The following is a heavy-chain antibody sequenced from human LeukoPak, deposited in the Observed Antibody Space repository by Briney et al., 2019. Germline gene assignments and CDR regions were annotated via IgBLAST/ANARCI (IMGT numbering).Heavy chain of an antibody. V-gene: IGHV1-46*01. Sequence: GASVKVSCKASGYSFTSYHMHWVRQAPGQGLEWMGIINPSGGSTSYAQKFQGRVTMTRDTSTSTVYMELSSPRSEDTAVYYCATRGGYSSGWAYWGQGTLVTVSS. D-gene: IGHD6-19*01. J-gene: IGHJ4*02. CDR3: ATRGGYSSGWAY. CDR1: GYSFTSYH. CDR2: INPSGGST.